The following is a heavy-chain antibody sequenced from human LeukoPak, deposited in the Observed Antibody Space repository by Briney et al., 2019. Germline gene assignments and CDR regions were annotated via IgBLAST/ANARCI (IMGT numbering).Heavy chain of an antibody. V-gene: IGHV3-7*01. J-gene: IGHJ4*02. CDR1: GFNFRSYW. CDR3: ARQRGSYSFDF. D-gene: IGHD1-26*01. CDR2: IKLDGSEK. Sequence: GGSLRLSCAASGFNFRSYWMSWVRQAPGKGLEWVANIKLDGSEKYYVDSVKGRFTISRDNTKNSLYLQMNSLRAEDTAVYYCARQRGSYSFDFWGQGTLVTVSS.